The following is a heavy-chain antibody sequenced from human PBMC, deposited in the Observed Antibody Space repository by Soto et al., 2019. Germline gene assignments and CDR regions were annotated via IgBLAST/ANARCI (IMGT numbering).Heavy chain of an antibody. Sequence: ASVKVSCKASGGTFSSYAISWVRQAPGQGLEWMGGIIPIFGTANYAQKFQGRVTITADESTSTAYMELSSLRSEDTAVYYCARSLVVVPAAIITGTTNYYYYYGMDVWGQGTTVTVSS. CDR1: GGTFSSYA. V-gene: IGHV1-69*13. D-gene: IGHD2-2*01. J-gene: IGHJ6*02. CDR2: IIPIFGTA. CDR3: ARSLVVVPAAIITGTTNYYYYYGMDV.